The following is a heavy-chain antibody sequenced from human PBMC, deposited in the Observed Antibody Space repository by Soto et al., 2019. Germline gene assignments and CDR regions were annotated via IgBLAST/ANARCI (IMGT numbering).Heavy chain of an antibody. CDR1: GGSISSYY. V-gene: IGHV4-59*01. Sequence: SETLSLTCTVSGGSISSYYWSWIRQPPGKGLEWIGYIYYSGSTNYNPSLKSRVTISVDTSKNQFSLKLSSVTAADTAVYYCARAITSYCSGGSCYLGYFDYWGQGTLVTVSS. D-gene: IGHD2-15*01. J-gene: IGHJ4*02. CDR2: IYYSGST. CDR3: ARAITSYCSGGSCYLGYFDY.